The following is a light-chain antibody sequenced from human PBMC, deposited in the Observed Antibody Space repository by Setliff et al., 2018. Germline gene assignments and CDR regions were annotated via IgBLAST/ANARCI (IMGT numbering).Light chain of an antibody. CDR1: SSDVGGYNY. Sequence: QSALTQPASVSGSPGQSITISCTGTSSDVGGYNYVSWYQQHPGKAPKLMIYDVSKRPSGVSNRFSGSKSGNTASLTISGLQPEDEADYYCSSYTSSSTPDVFGTGTKVTVL. CDR3: SSYTSSSTPDV. J-gene: IGLJ1*01. V-gene: IGLV2-14*01. CDR2: DVS.